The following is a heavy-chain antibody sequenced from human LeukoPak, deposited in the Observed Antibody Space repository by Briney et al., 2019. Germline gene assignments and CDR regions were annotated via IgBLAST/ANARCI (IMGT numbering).Heavy chain of an antibody. J-gene: IGHJ4*02. D-gene: IGHD6-13*01. CDR2: IYHSGST. Sequence: PSETLSLTCAVSGGSISSVNWWSGVRQPPGKGREGIGEIYHSGSTNYNPSLKSRVTISVDNSKNQFSLKLSSVTAADTAVYYCARDGAAAAGSYFDYWGQGTLVTVSS. CDR1: GGSISSVNW. CDR3: ARDGAAAAGSYFDY. V-gene: IGHV4-4*02.